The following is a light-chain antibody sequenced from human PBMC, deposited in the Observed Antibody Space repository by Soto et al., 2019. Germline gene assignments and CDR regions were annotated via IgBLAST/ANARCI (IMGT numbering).Light chain of an antibody. Sequence: EIALTQSPGTLSSSPGERATLSCRASQSVSSSYLAWYQQKPGQAPRLLIYGASSRATGIPDRFSGSGSGTDFTLTISRLEPEDFAVYYCQQYGSSPYTCGQGTKLEIK. CDR2: GAS. V-gene: IGKV3-20*01. J-gene: IGKJ2*01. CDR3: QQYGSSPYT. CDR1: QSVSSSY.